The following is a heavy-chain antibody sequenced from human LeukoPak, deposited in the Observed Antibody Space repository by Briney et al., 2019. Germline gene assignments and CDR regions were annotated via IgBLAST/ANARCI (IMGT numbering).Heavy chain of an antibody. Sequence: GESLKISCQASGYTFTNFWIGWVRQMTGKGLEWMGIIYPTYSGTRYSPSFQGQVTFSADKSINTAYLQWSSLKASDTAMYYCARVADYYASGRYFDPWGRGTLVTVSS. D-gene: IGHD3-10*01. CDR1: GYTFTNFW. CDR2: IYPTYSGT. CDR3: ARVADYYASGRYFDP. V-gene: IGHV5-51*01. J-gene: IGHJ2*01.